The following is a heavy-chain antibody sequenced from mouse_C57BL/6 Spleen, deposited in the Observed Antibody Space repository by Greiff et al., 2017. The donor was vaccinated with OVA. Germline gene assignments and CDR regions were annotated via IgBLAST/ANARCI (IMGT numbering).Heavy chain of an antibody. V-gene: IGHV5-12*01. CDR2: ISNGGGST. J-gene: IGHJ1*03. D-gene: IGHD2-3*01. Sequence: DVKLVESGGGLVQPGGSLKLSCAASGFTFSDYYMYWVRQTPEKRLEWVAYISNGGGSTYYPDTVKGRFTISRDNAKNTLYLQMSRLKSEDTAMYYCASNGDDYWYFDVWGTGTTVTVSS. CDR3: ASNGDDYWYFDV. CDR1: GFTFSDYY.